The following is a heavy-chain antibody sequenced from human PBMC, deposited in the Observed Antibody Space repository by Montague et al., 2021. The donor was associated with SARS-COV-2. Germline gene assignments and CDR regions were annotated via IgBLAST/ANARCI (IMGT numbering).Heavy chain of an antibody. D-gene: IGHD6-19*01. J-gene: IGHJ5*02. Sequence: TLSLTCNVSGASISGSRHYWTWIRRPAGKGLEWIGRIYSSGRTTYNPSLKSRLTMSIDTSRNQFSLKLTSVTAADTAVYYCARRDQQMDSGWYISFDPWGQGTLVTVSS. CDR2: IYSSGRT. V-gene: IGHV4-61*02. CDR3: ARRDQQMDSGWYISFDP. CDR1: GASISGSRHY.